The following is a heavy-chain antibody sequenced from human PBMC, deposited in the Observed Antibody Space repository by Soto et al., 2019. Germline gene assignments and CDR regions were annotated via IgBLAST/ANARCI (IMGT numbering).Heavy chain of an antibody. CDR2: IYHSGST. V-gene: IGHV4-30-2*01. Sequence: QLQLQESGSGLVKPSQTLSLTCAVSGGSISSGGYSWSWIRQPPGKGLEWIGYIYHSGSTYYNPSLKSRVPISVDRSKNPFSLKLSSVTAADTAVYYCASTPIFGVDVDYGMDVWGQGTTVTVSS. D-gene: IGHD3-3*01. J-gene: IGHJ6*02. CDR3: ASTPIFGVDVDYGMDV. CDR1: GGSISSGGYS.